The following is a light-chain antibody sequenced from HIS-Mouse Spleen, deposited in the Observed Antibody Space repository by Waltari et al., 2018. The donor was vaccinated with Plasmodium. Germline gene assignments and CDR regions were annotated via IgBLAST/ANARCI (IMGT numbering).Light chain of an antibody. CDR2: RDS. J-gene: IGLJ2*01. CDR3: QVWDSSTVV. V-gene: IGLV3-9*01. CDR1: NIGSKN. Sequence: SYELTQPLSVSVALGQTARITCGGNNIGSKNVHWYQQKPGQAPVLVICRDSNRPSGFPARFSGSNTGNTATWTISRAQAGDEADYDCQVWDSSTVVFGGGTKLTVL.